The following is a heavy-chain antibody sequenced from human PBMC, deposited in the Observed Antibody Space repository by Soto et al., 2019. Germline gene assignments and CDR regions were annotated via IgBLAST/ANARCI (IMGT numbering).Heavy chain of an antibody. CDR2: MHYTGFS. CDR3: ARATRTYNWNPLPSWFDP. V-gene: IGHV4-59*02. Sequence: PSETLSLTCSFSGDSVTSHYLTWIRQSPEKGLEWIGYMHYTGFSNYNPSLKSRVTISVDTSKNQFSLKLSSVTVEDTAVYYCARATRTYNWNPLPSWFDPWGQGTLVTVSS. J-gene: IGHJ5*02. CDR1: GDSVTSHY. D-gene: IGHD1-20*01.